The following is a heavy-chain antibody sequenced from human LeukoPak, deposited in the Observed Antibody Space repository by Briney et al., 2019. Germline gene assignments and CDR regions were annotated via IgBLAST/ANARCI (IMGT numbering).Heavy chain of an antibody. CDR3: ARVGDWNDLVY. CDR2: ILYSGTTT. CDR1: GGSISPYY. V-gene: IGHV4-59*01. D-gene: IGHD1-1*01. J-gene: IGHJ4*02. Sequence: PSETLSLTCTVSGGSISPYYWSWIRQTPGKGLEWIGYILYSGTTTNYNPSLKSRVTISVDTSKNQFSLKLSSVTAADTAVYYCARVGDWNDLVYWGQGTLVAVSS.